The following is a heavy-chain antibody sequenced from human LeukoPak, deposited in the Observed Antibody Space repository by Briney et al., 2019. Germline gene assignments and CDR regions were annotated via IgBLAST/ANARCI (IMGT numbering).Heavy chain of an antibody. CDR3: AKWVGSTTGWYFDL. D-gene: IGHD1-26*01. CDR2: ISGSGGST. CDR1: GFTFSNYG. Sequence: GGSLRLSRAASGFTFSNYGMSWVRQAPGKGLEWVSAISGSGGSTYYADSVKGRFTISRDNSKNTLYLQMNSLRAEDTAVYYCAKWVGSTTGWYFDLWGRGTLVTVSS. V-gene: IGHV3-23*01. J-gene: IGHJ2*01.